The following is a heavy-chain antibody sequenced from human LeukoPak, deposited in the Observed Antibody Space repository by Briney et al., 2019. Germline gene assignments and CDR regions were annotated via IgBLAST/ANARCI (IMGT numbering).Heavy chain of an antibody. CDR2: INPNSGGT. Sequence: ASVKVSCKASGYTFTGYYMHWVRQAPGQGLEWMGWINPNSGGTNYAQKFQGRVTMTRDTSISTAYMELSRLRSDDTAVYYCAGDDGSGYYGFDYWGQGTLVTVSS. CDR1: GYTFTGYY. J-gene: IGHJ4*02. V-gene: IGHV1-2*02. D-gene: IGHD3-22*01. CDR3: AGDDGSGYYGFDY.